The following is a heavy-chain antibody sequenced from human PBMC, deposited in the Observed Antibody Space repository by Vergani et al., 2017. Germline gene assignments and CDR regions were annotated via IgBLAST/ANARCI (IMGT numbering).Heavy chain of an antibody. CDR2: INTNSGNP. CDR3: ARGRQWRLTEYLYGMDV. V-gene: IGHV7-4-1*02. D-gene: IGHD6-19*01. J-gene: IGHJ6*02. CDR1: GYTFTNYP. Sequence: QVQLLQSGSELKKPGASVRISCEASGYTFTNYPLIWVRQAPGQGLEFMGWINTNSGNPTYAPGFTGRFVFSLDTSVGTAYLQISGLKAEDSAVYYCARGRQWRLTEYLYGMDVWGQGTTVTVSS.